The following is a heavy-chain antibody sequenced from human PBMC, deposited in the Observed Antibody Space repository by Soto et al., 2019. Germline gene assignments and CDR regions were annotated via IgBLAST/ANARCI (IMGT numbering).Heavy chain of an antibody. J-gene: IGHJ5*02. V-gene: IGHV3-48*02. CDR2: ISSSSSTI. D-gene: IGHD6-6*01. CDR1: GFTFSSYS. Sequence: GSLRLSCAASGFTFSSYSMNWVRQAPGKGLEWVSYISSSSSTIYYADSVKGRFTISRDNAKNSLYLQMNSLRDEDTAVYFCARALAARPSWFDPWGQGTLVTVSS. CDR3: ARALAARPSWFDP.